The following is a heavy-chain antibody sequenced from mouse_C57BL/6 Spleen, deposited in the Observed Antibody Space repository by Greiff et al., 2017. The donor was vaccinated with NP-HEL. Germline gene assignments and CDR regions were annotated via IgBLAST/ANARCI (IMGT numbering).Heavy chain of an antibody. D-gene: IGHD1-1*02. V-gene: IGHV1-64*01. CDR1: GYTFTSYW. CDR3: ARDYGDAMDY. J-gene: IGHJ4*01. Sequence: QVQLKQPGAELVKPGPSVKLSCKASGYTFTSYWMHWVKQRPGQGLEWIGMIHPNSGSTNYNEKFKSKATLTVDKSSSTAYMQLSSLTSEDSAVYYCARDYGDAMDYWGQGTSVTVSS. CDR2: IHPNSGST.